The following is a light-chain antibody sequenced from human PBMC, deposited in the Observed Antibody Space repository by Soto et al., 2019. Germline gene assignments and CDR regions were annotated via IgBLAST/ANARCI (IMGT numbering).Light chain of an antibody. CDR1: QNISRF. J-gene: IGKJ1*01. Sequence: DVQMTQSPSSLSASVGDRVTITCRSNQNISRFLNWYQQKQGRAPNLLIYAVSTLQVGVPSRFSGIGFGTDFTINISSLQPADGVTYVGQQSYETPLTFGQGTKVDIK. CDR3: QQSYETPLT. V-gene: IGKV1-39*01. CDR2: AVS.